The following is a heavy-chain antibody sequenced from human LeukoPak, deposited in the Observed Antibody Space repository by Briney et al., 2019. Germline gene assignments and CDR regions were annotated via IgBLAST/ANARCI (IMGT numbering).Heavy chain of an antibody. J-gene: IGHJ5*02. CDR1: GRTFSSYA. D-gene: IGHD4-11*01. Sequence: SVKVSCLASGRTFSSYAISWVRQAPGQGLEWMGRIIPIRGIANYAQKFQGRVTITADKSTSTAYMELSSLRSEDTAVYYCARGDYSNYSDWFDPWGQGTLVTVSS. V-gene: IGHV1-69*04. CDR3: ARGDYSNYSDWFDP. CDR2: IIPIRGIA.